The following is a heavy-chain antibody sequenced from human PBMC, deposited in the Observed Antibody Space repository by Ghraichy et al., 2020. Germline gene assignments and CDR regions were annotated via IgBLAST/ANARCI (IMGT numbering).Heavy chain of an antibody. J-gene: IGHJ4*02. V-gene: IGHV3-7*01. CDR2: IKGDGSET. Sequence: GGSLRLSCTASRFSFSNSWMNWVRQAPGKGLEWVANIKGDGSETNYVDSVKGRFTISRDNAENSLYLQMNSLRAEETAVYYCARNSPFEGLSLYRPFDYWGQGTLVTVSS. CDR1: RFSFSNSW. CDR3: ARNSPFEGLSLYRPFDY. D-gene: IGHD3-16*02.